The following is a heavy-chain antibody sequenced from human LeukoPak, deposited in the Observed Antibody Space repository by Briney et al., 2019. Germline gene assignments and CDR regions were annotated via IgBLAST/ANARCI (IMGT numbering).Heavy chain of an antibody. J-gene: IGHJ4*02. V-gene: IGHV1-69*01. D-gene: IGHD3-10*01. Sequence: SVKVSCKASGGTFSSYAISWVRQAPGQGLEWMGGIIPIFGTANYAQKFQGRVTIAADESTSTAYMELSSLRSEDTAVYYCARCGITMVRGVYFDYWGQGTLVTVSS. CDR3: ARCGITMVRGVYFDY. CDR1: GGTFSSYA. CDR2: IIPIFGTA.